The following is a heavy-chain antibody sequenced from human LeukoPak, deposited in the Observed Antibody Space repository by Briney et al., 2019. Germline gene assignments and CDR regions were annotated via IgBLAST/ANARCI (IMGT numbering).Heavy chain of an antibody. D-gene: IGHD3-22*01. CDR3: ARPYYYDSRIDP. J-gene: IGHJ5*02. V-gene: IGHV4-4*09. Sequence: SETLSLTCTVSGGSISSYYWSWIRQPPGKGLEWIGYIYTSGSTNYNPSLKSRVTISVDTSKNQFSLKLSSVTAADTAVYYCARPYYYDSRIDPWGQGTLVTVSS. CDR2: IYTSGST. CDR1: GGSISSYY.